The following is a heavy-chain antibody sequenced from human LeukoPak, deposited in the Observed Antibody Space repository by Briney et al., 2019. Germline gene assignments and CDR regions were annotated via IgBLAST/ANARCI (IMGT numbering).Heavy chain of an antibody. CDR1: GGSISNYW. J-gene: IGHJ4*02. CDR3: ARDSADILTGFFEQ. D-gene: IGHD3-9*01. CDR2: IYSSGSS. Sequence: PSETLSLTCTVSGGSISNYWWSWIRQPAGKGLEWIGRIYSSGSSNYNFALESRVTISVDKLKNQFSLKLSSVTATDTAAYYCARDSADILTGFFEQWGQGTLVTVSS. V-gene: IGHV4-4*07.